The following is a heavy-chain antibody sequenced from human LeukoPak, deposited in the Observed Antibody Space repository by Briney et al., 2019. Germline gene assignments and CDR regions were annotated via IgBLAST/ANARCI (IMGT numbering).Heavy chain of an antibody. CDR2: INYSGIT. J-gene: IGHJ3*02. CDR1: GGSVTNSSFY. Sequence: PSETLSLTCTLSGGSVTNSSFYWAWIRQPPGKGLECIGTINYSGITYYNSPLKSRVTISVDTSKNQFSLKLNSVTAADTAVYFCAKSGPAAGRPDAFDIWGQGTMVTVSS. CDR3: AKSGPAAGRPDAFDI. V-gene: IGHV4-39*07. D-gene: IGHD2-2*01.